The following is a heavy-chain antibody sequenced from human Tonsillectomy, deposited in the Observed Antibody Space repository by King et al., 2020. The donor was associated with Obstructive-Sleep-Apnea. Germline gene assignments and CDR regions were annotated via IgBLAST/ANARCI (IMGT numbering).Heavy chain of an antibody. D-gene: IGHD3-22*01. CDR1: GFTFSTYA. CDR3: ASDKRYDSSGYPRYYGMDV. CDR2: ISDDGSNK. Sequence: VQLVESGGGVVQPGRSLRLSCTASGFTFSTYAMHWVRQAPGKGLEWVAVISDDGSNKYNADSVKGRFTIARDNSKKTLYLQLNSLRAEDTAVYYCASDKRYDSSGYPRYYGMDVWGQGTTVIVSS. J-gene: IGHJ6*02. V-gene: IGHV3-30*04.